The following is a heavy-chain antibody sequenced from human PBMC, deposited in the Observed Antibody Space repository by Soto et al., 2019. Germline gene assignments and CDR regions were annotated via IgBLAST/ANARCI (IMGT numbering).Heavy chain of an antibody. CDR3: ARAPHNYDYIWGSYDYYYYYMDV. CDR1: GGTFSSYT. V-gene: IGHV1-69*02. D-gene: IGHD3-16*01. Sequence: ASVKVSCKASGGTFSSYTISWVRQAPGQGLEWMGRIIPILGIANYAQKFQGRVTITADKSTSTAYMELSSLRSEDTAVYYCARAPHNYDYIWGSYDYYYYYMDVWGKGTTVTIS. CDR2: IIPILGIA. J-gene: IGHJ6*03.